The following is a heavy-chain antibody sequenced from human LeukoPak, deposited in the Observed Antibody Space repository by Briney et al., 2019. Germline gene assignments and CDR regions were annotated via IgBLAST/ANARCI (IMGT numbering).Heavy chain of an antibody. CDR2: IYYSGST. J-gene: IGHJ5*02. CDR3: ARERWELNNWFDP. CDR1: GGSISSSSYY. Sequence: SETLSLTYTVSGGSISSSSYYWGWIRQPPGKGLEWIGSIYYSGSTNYNPSLKSRVTMSVDTSKNQFSLKLSSVTAADTAVYYCARERWELNNWFDPWGQGTLVTVSS. V-gene: IGHV4-39*07. D-gene: IGHD1-26*01.